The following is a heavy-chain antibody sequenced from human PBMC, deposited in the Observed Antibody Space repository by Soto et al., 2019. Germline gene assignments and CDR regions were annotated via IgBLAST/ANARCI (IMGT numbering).Heavy chain of an antibody. V-gene: IGHV3-23*01. D-gene: IGHD4-17*01. Sequence: EVQLLESGGGLVQPGWSLRLSCAASGFTFSSYAMSWVRQAPGKGLEWVSAISGSGGSTYYADSVKGRFTISRDNSKNTLYLQMNSLRAEDTGVYYCAQAPYGDYGVVGWFDTWGQGTLVTVSS. J-gene: IGHJ5*02. CDR2: ISGSGGST. CDR1: GFTFSSYA. CDR3: AQAPYGDYGVVGWFDT.